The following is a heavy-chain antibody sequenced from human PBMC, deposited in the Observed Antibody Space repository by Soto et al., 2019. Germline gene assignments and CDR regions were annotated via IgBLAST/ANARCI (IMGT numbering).Heavy chain of an antibody. CDR3: ARVTPGNNLYYFSGMDV. CDR1: GFTFGTYA. J-gene: IGHJ6*02. Sequence: QVQLVESGGGVVQPGRSLRLSCVASGFTFGTYAIHWVRQAPGKGLQWVALISYEGSNTYYADSVKGRFTVSRDNSKSTLYLQMNSLRPGDTGVYYCARVTPGNNLYYFSGMDVWGQGTSVTVSS. V-gene: IGHV3-30-3*01. CDR2: ISYEGSNT. D-gene: IGHD1-1*01.